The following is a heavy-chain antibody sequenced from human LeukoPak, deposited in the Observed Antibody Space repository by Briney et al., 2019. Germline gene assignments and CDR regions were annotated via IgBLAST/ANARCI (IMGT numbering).Heavy chain of an antibody. Sequence: GGSLRLSCAASGFTFSSYSMNWVRQAPGKGLEWVSAIGGSGDSTYYADSVKGRFTISRDNSKNTLYLQMNSLRAEDTAVYYCAKGSAVADIYFDYWGQGTLVTVSS. CDR2: IGGSGDST. CDR3: AKGSAVADIYFDY. V-gene: IGHV3-23*01. J-gene: IGHJ4*02. D-gene: IGHD6-19*01. CDR1: GFTFSSYS.